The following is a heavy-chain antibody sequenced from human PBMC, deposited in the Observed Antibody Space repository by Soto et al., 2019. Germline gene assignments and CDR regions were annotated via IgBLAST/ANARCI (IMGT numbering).Heavy chain of an antibody. Sequence: GGSLRLSCAASGFAFSNYAMSWARQAPGKGLEWVSTISGSGGATYYPDSVKGRFTISRDNSKNTLYLQMNSLRAEDTARYYCAKDLAPGDYWGQGTLVTVSS. J-gene: IGHJ4*02. CDR2: ISGSGGAT. CDR1: GFAFSNYA. CDR3: AKDLAPGDY. V-gene: IGHV3-23*01.